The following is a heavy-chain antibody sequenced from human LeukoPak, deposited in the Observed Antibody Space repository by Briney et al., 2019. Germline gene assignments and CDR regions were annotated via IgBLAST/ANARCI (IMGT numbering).Heavy chain of an antibody. CDR2: IIPILGIA. CDR1: GGTFSSYT. V-gene: IGHV1-69*04. J-gene: IGHJ5*02. D-gene: IGHD1-1*01. CDR3: ARDLERTSFPFDP. Sequence: SVKVSCKASGGTFSSYTISWVRQAPGQGLEWMGGIIPILGIANYAQKFQGRVTITADKSTSTAYMELSSLRSEDTAVYYCARDLERTSFPFDPWGQGTLVTASS.